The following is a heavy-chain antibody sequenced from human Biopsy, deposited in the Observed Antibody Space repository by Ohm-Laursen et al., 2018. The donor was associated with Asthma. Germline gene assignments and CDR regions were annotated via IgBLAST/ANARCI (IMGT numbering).Heavy chain of an antibody. J-gene: IGHJ6*02. Sequence: TLSLTCTVGGAYIGSRDHHWSWIRQSPGTGLEWIGFVFWSGTTHYNRSLERRLSISLDTTRNEFSMTLRSVTAADTAVYFCARVASYGDLYFGIDVWGPGTTVSVS. V-gene: IGHV4-30-4*01. CDR3: ARVASYGDLYFGIDV. CDR2: VFWSGTT. CDR1: GAYIGSRDHH. D-gene: IGHD4-17*01.